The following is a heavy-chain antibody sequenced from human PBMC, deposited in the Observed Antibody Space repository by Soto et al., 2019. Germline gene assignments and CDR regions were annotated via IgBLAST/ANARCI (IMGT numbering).Heavy chain of an antibody. V-gene: IGHV1-69*01. J-gene: IGHJ4*02. CDR1: GGTFSSYV. Sequence: QVQLVQSGAEVKKPGSSVKVSCKASGGTFSSYVIGWVRQAPGQGLEWMGGIIPIFASLNYAQKFQGRVTMTADESTSTAYMELSSLKSEDTAVYYCTGDASWGQGTLVTVSS. CDR2: IIPIFASL. CDR3: TGDAS.